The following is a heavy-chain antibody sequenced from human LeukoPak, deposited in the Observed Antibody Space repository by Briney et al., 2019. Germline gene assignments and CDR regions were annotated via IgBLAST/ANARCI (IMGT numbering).Heavy chain of an antibody. CDR2: IIPIFGTA. V-gene: IGHV1-69*05. CDR1: GGTFSSYA. CDR3: ARGYGFWSGYYLFDY. Sequence: SVKVSCKASGGTFSSYAISWVRQAPGQGLEWMGGIIPIFGTANYAQKFQGRVTITTDESTSTAYMELSSLRSEDTAVYYCARGYGFWSGYYLFDYWGQGTLVTVSS. D-gene: IGHD3-3*01. J-gene: IGHJ4*02.